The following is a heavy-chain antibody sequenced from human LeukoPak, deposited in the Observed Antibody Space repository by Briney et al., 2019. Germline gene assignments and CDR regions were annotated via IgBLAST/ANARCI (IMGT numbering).Heavy chain of an antibody. V-gene: IGHV3-23*01. D-gene: IGHD6-19*01. Sequence: GGSLRLSCAASGFTFSTYAMSWVRQAPGKGLEWVSAISDGGTYYADSVKGRFTISRDSSKITLYLQMNSLRAEDTALYYCARGARWYSSGWSCFDYWGQGTLVTVSS. CDR2: ISDGGT. J-gene: IGHJ4*02. CDR3: ARGARWYSSGWSCFDY. CDR1: GFTFSTYA.